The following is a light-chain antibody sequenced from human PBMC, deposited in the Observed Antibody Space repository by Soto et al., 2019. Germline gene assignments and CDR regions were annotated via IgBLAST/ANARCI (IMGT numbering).Light chain of an antibody. CDR3: QQYGGSMT. V-gene: IGKV3-20*01. Sequence: EIVLTQSPGTLSLSPGDTATLSCRASQSLSSSYLAWYQQRRGQAPRLLINGASSRATGIPDRFRGSGSGTDFTLTISRLDPEDFAVYYCQQYGGSMTFGQGTRLEIE. CDR2: GAS. CDR1: QSLSSSY. J-gene: IGKJ5*01.